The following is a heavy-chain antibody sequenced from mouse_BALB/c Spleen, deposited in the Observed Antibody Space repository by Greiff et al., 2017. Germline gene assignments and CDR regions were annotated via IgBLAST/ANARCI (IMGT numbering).Heavy chain of an antibody. Sequence: EVKVVESGGGLVQPGGSLKLSCAASGFTFSSYGMSWVRQTPDKRLELVATINSNGGSTYYPDSVKGRFTISRDNAKNTLYLQMSSLKSEDTAMYYCARDRYYGYPFAYWGQGTLVTVSA. CDR2: INSNGGST. J-gene: IGHJ3*01. CDR1: GFTFSSYG. V-gene: IGHV5-6-3*01. D-gene: IGHD1-2*01. CDR3: ARDRYYGYPFAY.